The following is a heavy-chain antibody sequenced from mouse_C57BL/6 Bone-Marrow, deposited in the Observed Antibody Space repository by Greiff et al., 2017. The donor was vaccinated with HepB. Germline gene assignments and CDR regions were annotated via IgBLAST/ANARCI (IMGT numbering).Heavy chain of an antibody. CDR1: GFTFSSYT. CDR2: ISSGGSYT. CDR3: TRDLDPGGLAY. Sequence: EVQRVESGGGLVKPGGSLKLSCAASGFTFSSYTMSWVRQTPEKRLEWVATISSGGSYTYYPDSVKGRFTISRDNAKNTLYLQMSSLKSEDTAMYYCTRDLDPGGLAYWGQGTRVTVSA. V-gene: IGHV5-6-4*01. J-gene: IGHJ3*01.